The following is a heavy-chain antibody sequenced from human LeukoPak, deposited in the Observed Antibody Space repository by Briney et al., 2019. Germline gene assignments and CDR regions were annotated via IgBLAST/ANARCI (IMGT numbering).Heavy chain of an antibody. CDR2: IYHSGST. Sequence: SETLSLTCAVSGYSISSGYYWGWIRQPPGKGLEWIGSIYHSGSTYYNPSLKSRVTISVDTSKNQFSLKLSSVTAADTAVYYCARQGGSYYSDYWGQGTLVTVSS. J-gene: IGHJ4*02. D-gene: IGHD1-26*01. CDR3: ARQGGSYYSDY. V-gene: IGHV4-38-2*01. CDR1: GYSISSGYY.